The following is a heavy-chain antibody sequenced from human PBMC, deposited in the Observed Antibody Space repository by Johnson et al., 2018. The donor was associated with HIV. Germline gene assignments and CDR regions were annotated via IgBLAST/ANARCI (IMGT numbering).Heavy chain of an antibody. J-gene: IGHJ3*01. CDR1: GFNFNIYG. CDR3: EKPLVGATRDDAFDV. D-gene: IGHD1-26*01. Sequence: QVQLVESGGGVVQPGGSLRLSCAASGFNFNIYGMHWVRQAPVRGLEWVAFIRYDGRSNNYVDSAKGRFTISRDNSKNTLYLQMNSLSAEDTAVYYCEKPLVGATRDDAFDVWGQGTMVTVSS. CDR2: IRYDGRSN. V-gene: IGHV3-30*02.